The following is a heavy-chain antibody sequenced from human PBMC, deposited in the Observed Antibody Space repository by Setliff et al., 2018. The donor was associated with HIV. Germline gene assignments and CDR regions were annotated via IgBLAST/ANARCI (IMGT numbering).Heavy chain of an antibody. CDR1: GFIFSGYT. Sequence: PGGSLRLSCAASGFIFSGYTMVWVRQAPGKGLEWVSSISSSGNFIYYEDSVKGRFTMSRDNAKNSLYLQMNSLRAEDTAVYYCARVGVGATVFFDYWGQGTLVTVSS. CDR3: ARVGVGATVFFDY. D-gene: IGHD1-26*01. V-gene: IGHV3-21*01. CDR2: ISSSGNFI. J-gene: IGHJ4*02.